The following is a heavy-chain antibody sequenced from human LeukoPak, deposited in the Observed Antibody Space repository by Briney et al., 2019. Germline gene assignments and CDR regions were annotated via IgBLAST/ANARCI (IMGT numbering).Heavy chain of an antibody. CDR3: ATDRFASGSYGNFDN. Sequence: GGSLRLSCAASGFTFSFYGMSWVRQAPGKGLEWVSIINGNGGTTYYADSVKGRFTMSRDNSKNTLCLQMTSLRAEDTAVYSCATDRFASGSYGNFDNWGQGTLVTVSS. V-gene: IGHV3-23*01. CDR1: GFTFSFYG. CDR2: INGNGGTT. D-gene: IGHD3-10*01. J-gene: IGHJ4*02.